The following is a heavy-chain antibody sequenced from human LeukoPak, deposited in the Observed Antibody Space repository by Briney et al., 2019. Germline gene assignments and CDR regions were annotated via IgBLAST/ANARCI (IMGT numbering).Heavy chain of an antibody. CDR1: GFSFSSYA. CDR2: ISGSGGST. Sequence: GGSLRLSCAASGFSFSSYAISWIRQAPGKGLEWVSAISGSGGSTYYADSVKGRFTISRDNSKNTLYLQMNSLRAEDTAVYYCAKDQWELQAGWFDPWGQGTLVTVSS. CDR3: AKDQWELQAGWFDP. V-gene: IGHV3-23*01. J-gene: IGHJ5*02. D-gene: IGHD1-26*01.